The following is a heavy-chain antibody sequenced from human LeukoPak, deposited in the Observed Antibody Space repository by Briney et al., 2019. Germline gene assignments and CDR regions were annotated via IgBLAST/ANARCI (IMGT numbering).Heavy chain of an antibody. CDR1: GDSVSSNSAA. CDR3: ARGSSISIRSLDF. J-gene: IGHJ4*02. Sequence: TLSLTCAISGDSVSSNSAAWNWIRQSPSRGLEWLGRTYYRSKWYNEYAVSVKGRITINPDTSKNQFSLQLNSVTPEDTAVYYCARGSSISIRSLDFWGQGTLVTVSS. V-gene: IGHV6-1*01. D-gene: IGHD6-6*01. CDR2: TYYRSKWYN.